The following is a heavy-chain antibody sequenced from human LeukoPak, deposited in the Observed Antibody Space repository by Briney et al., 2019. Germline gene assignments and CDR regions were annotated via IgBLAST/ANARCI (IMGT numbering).Heavy chain of an antibody. CDR2: ISWNSGSI. J-gene: IGHJ3*02. Sequence: GGSLRLSCAASGFTFDDYAMRWVRQAPGKSLEWVSGISWNSGSIGYADSVEGRFTISRDNAKNSLYLQMNSLRAEDTALYYCAKESAGPPIWGQGKMVTVSS. V-gene: IGHV3-9*01. CDR1: GFTFDDYA. CDR3: AKESAGPPI.